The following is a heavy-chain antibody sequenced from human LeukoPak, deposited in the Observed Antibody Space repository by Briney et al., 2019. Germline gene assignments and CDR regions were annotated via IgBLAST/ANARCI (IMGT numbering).Heavy chain of an antibody. Sequence: ASVKVSCKASGYTFTSYYMRWVRQAPGQGVEWVGIINPSGGSTRYAQKFQGRVTMTRDTSTSTVYMELSSLRSEDTPVYYCTTLMYIAVAGVRTGGGYWGQGTLVTVSS. CDR1: GYTFTSYY. J-gene: IGHJ4*02. CDR2: INPSGGST. V-gene: IGHV1-46*03. D-gene: IGHD6-19*01. CDR3: TTLMYIAVAGVRTGGGY.